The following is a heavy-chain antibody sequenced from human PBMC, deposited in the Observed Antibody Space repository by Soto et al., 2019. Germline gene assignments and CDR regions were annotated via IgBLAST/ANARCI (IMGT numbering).Heavy chain of an antibody. CDR1: GGSFSGYY. J-gene: IGHJ4*02. V-gene: IGHV4-34*01. Sequence: SETLSLTCAVYGGSFSGYYWSWIRQPPGKGLEWIGEINHSGSTNYNPSLKSRVTISVDTSKNQFSLKLSSVTAADTAVYYCVRRKAARLDFWGQGTLVTLSS. CDR3: VRRKAARLDF. CDR2: INHSGST. D-gene: IGHD6-25*01.